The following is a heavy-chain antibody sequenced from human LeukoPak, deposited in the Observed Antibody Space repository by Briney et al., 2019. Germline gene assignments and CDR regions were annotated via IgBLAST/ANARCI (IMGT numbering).Heavy chain of an antibody. J-gene: IGHJ6*02. D-gene: IGHD5-24*01. Sequence: SETLSLTCAVSGGSISSSNWWSWVRQPPGKGLEWIGEIYHSGSTNYNPSLKSRVTISVDKSKNQFSLKLSSVTAADTAVYYCARDSRSLEGYKYYYYGMDVWGQGTTVTVSS. V-gene: IGHV4-4*02. CDR3: ARDSRSLEGYKYYYYGMDV. CDR1: GGSISSSNW. CDR2: IYHSGST.